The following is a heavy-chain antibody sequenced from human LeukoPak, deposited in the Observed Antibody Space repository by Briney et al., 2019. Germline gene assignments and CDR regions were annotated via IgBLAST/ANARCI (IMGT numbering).Heavy chain of an antibody. D-gene: IGHD2-2*01. J-gene: IGHJ4*02. CDR1: GFTFSSHG. Sequence: GGSLRLSCAASGFTFSSHGMHWVRQAPGKGLEWVAVIWYDGSFKYYADSVKGRFTISRDNSNSTVYLQMNSLRAEDTAVYYCARDKSTSCYYFDYWGQGALVTVSS. V-gene: IGHV3-33*01. CDR2: IWYDGSFK. CDR3: ARDKSTSCYYFDY.